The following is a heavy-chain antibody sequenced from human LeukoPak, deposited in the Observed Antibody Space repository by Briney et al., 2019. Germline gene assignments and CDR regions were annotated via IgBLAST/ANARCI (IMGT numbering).Heavy chain of an antibody. CDR3: AADRPNYDFWSGYPGRDAFDI. Sequence: ASVKVSCKASGFTFTSSAMQWVRQARGQRLEWIGWIVVGSGNTNYAQKFQERVTITRDMSTSTAYMELSSLRSEDTAVYYCAADRPNYDFWSGYPGRDAFDIWGQGTMVTVSS. J-gene: IGHJ3*02. CDR1: GFTFTSSA. CDR2: IVVGSGNT. D-gene: IGHD3-3*01. V-gene: IGHV1-58*02.